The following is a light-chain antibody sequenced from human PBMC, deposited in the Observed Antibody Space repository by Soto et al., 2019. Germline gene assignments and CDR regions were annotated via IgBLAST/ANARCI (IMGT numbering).Light chain of an antibody. J-gene: IGKJ1*01. CDR1: QSVSSIY. Sequence: EIVLTHSPGTLSLSPGEIATLSCRASQSVSSIYLGWYQQKPVQAPRLLIYGASSRATGIPDRFSGSGSGTDFTLSISRLEPEDFAVYYCQQYGDSTGWTFGQGTKVDIK. CDR3: QQYGDSTGWT. CDR2: GAS. V-gene: IGKV3-20*01.